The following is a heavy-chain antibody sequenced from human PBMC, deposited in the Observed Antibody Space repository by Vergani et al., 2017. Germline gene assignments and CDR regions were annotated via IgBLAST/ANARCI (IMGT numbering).Heavy chain of an antibody. J-gene: IGHJ4*02. D-gene: IGHD2-15*01. V-gene: IGHV3-49*03. CDR1: GFTFGDYA. Sequence: VQLVESGGGLVQPGRSLRLSCTASGFTFGDYAMSGFRQAPGKGLEWVGFIRSKAYGGTTEYAASVKGRFNITRDDSKSIAYLQMNSLKTEDTAVYYYTRVYCSGGSCYRRFDYWGQGILVTVSS. CDR3: TRVYCSGGSCYRRFDY. CDR2: IRSKAYGGTT.